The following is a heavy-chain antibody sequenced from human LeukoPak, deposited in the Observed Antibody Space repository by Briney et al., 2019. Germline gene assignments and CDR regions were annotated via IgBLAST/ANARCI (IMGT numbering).Heavy chain of an antibody. J-gene: IGHJ4*02. D-gene: IGHD3-22*01. CDR3: ARNPSSSGYRVDY. Sequence: SETLSLTCAVSGGSISSSNWWSWVRQPPGKGLEWIGEIYHSGSTNYNPSLKSRVTISVDKSKNQFSLKLSSVTAADTAVYYCARNPSSSGYRVDYWGQGTLVTVSS. V-gene: IGHV4-4*02. CDR2: IYHSGST. CDR1: GGSISSSNW.